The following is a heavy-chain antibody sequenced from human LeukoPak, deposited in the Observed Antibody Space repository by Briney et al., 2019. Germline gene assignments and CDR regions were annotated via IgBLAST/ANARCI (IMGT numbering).Heavy chain of an antibody. Sequence: GGSLRLSCAASGFTVSGNYISWVRQAPGRGLEWVSLISGDGTTYYADPVKGRFTISRDNSKSTVYLQMNSLRAEDTAVYYCARDVPPYSTSPWGLDVWGQGTTVTVSS. J-gene: IGHJ6*02. V-gene: IGHV3-66*01. CDR1: GFTVSGNY. CDR3: ARDVPPYSTSPWGLDV. D-gene: IGHD2-2*01. CDR2: ISGDGTT.